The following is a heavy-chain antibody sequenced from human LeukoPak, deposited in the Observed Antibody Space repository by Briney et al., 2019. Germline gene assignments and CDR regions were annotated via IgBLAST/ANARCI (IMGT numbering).Heavy chain of an antibody. CDR1: GYTFTGYC. CDR2: INPNSGGT. V-gene: IGHV1-2*04. J-gene: IGHJ3*02. D-gene: IGHD4-17*01. Sequence: GASVKVSCKASGYTFTGYCMHWVRQAPGQGLEWMGWINPNSGGTNYAQKFQGWVTMTRDTSISTAYMELSRLRSDDTAVYYCARGGWQRDGDKDAFDIWGQGTMVTVSS. CDR3: ARGGWQRDGDKDAFDI.